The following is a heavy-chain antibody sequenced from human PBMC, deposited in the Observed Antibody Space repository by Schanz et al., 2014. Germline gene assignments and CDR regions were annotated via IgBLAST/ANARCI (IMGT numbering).Heavy chain of an antibody. D-gene: IGHD6-19*01. J-gene: IGHJ4*02. V-gene: IGHV3-NL1*01. CDR3: VKTDAGWRFDY. CDR1: GFTFSSSG. Sequence: QVQLVESGGGVVQPGGSLRLSCAASGFTFSSSGMHWVRQAPGKGLEWVSGISDRGDGTNYGDSVRGRFTISRDNSRNTVYLQMNNVGVDDTATYYCVKTDAGWRFDYWGQGTLVIVSS. CDR2: ISDRGDGT.